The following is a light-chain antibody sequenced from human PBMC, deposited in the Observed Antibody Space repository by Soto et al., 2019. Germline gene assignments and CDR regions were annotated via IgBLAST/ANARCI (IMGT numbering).Light chain of an antibody. CDR2: LNIDGSH. J-gene: IGLJ2*01. CDR1: SGHSSYA. V-gene: IGLV4-69*01. Sequence: QLVLTQLPSASASLGASVKLTCTLSSGHSSYAIEWHQQQQQTGPRYLMKLNIDGSHSKGDGIPDRFSGSSFGAERYLTTYSLQSEDEADYYCQTCGTGIHGGFGGGTKLTVL. CDR3: QTCGTGIHGG.